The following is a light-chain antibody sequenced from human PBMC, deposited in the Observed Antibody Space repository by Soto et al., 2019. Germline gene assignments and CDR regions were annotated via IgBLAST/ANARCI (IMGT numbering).Light chain of an antibody. V-gene: IGKV3-11*01. J-gene: IGKJ4*01. CDR1: QSVSSY. CDR3: QQRSNGYT. CDR2: DAS. Sequence: EIVLTQSPATLSLSPGERATLSCRASQSVSSYLSWYQQKPGQAPRLLIYDASNRATGIPARFSGSGSGTDFTHTISSLEPEDFAVYYCQQRSNGYTFGGGTKVEIK.